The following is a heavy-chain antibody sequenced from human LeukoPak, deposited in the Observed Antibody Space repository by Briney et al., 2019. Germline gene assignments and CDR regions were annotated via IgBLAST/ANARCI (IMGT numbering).Heavy chain of an antibody. V-gene: IGHV3-53*01. J-gene: IGHJ4*02. CDR1: GFTVRTNY. CDR2: IYSGGST. CDR3: ARVYRAVAGSGYYFDY. D-gene: IGHD6-19*01. Sequence: TGGSLRLSCAASGFTVRTNYMSWVRQAPGKGLEWVSVIYSGGSTYYADSVTGRFTISRDNSKNTLSLQMNSLRAEDTAVYYCARVYRAVAGSGYYFDYWGQGTLVTVSS.